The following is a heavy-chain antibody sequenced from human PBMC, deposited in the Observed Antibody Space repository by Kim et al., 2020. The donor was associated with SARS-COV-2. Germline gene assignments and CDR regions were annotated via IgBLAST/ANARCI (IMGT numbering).Heavy chain of an antibody. Sequence: GGSLRLSCAASGFTFSSYSMNWVLQAPGQGLEWVSSISSSSSYIYYADSVKGRSPISRDNAKNSLYLQMHSLRAEATAVVYCGSIVCWCQGTMVTVS. V-gene: IGHV3-21*01. J-gene: IGHJ1*01. CDR2: ISSSSSYI. D-gene: IGHD2-15*01. CDR1: GFTFSSYS. CDR3: GSIVC.